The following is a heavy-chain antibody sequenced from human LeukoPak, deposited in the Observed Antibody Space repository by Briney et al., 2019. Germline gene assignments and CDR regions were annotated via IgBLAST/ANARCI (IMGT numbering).Heavy chain of an antibody. V-gene: IGHV3-30*04. D-gene: IGHD6-19*01. J-gene: IGHJ4*02. CDR3: ARILDSAWGELGY. Sequence: GGSLRLSCAASGFTFSSYAMHWVRQAPGKGLEWVAVISYDGSSKFYADSVKGRFTISRDNSKNTLYLQMYSLRDEDTAVYYCARILDSAWGELGYWGQGTLVTVSS. CDR1: GFTFSSYA. CDR2: ISYDGSSK.